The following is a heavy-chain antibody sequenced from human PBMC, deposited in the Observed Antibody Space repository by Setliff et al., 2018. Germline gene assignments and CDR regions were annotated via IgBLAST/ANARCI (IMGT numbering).Heavy chain of an antibody. CDR3: ARVGDYMGYYYNYYMDV. CDR1: GHSFSTYW. J-gene: IGHJ6*03. D-gene: IGHD3-10*01. Sequence: PGESLKISCQGSGHSFSTYWIAWVRRMPGKGLEWMGIIFPGDSVTRYSPPFKGQVTFSADKSINTAYLQWSSLKASDTAVYFCARVGDYMGYYYNYYMDVWANGTTVTVSS. V-gene: IGHV5-51*01. CDR2: IFPGDSVT.